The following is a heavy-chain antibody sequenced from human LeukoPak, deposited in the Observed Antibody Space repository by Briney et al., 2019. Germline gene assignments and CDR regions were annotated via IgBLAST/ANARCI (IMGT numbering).Heavy chain of an antibody. CDR3: ARYCSGGTCYVGLI. Sequence: GGSLRLSCVASGFTFSTYGTHWVRQAPGKALEWVAVIRSDGSSEYYADSVKGRFIISRDNSKNTLYLQMNSLRAEDTAMYYCARYCSGGTCYVGLIWGQGTLVTVSS. CDR2: IRSDGSSE. J-gene: IGHJ4*02. V-gene: IGHV3-33*01. D-gene: IGHD2-15*01. CDR1: GFTFSTYG.